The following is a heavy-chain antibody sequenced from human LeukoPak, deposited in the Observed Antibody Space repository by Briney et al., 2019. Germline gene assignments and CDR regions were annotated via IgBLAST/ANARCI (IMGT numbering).Heavy chain of an antibody. Sequence: ASVKVSCKVSGYTFTGYYIHWVRQAPGQGLEWMGWINPNIGGTNFAQKFQGRVSMTRDTSISTAYMELSRLRSDDTAVYYCARELGSGYYRYFDYWGQGTLVTVSS. CDR1: GYTFTGYY. V-gene: IGHV1-2*02. CDR2: INPNIGGT. CDR3: ARELGSGYYRYFDY. D-gene: IGHD3-22*01. J-gene: IGHJ4*02.